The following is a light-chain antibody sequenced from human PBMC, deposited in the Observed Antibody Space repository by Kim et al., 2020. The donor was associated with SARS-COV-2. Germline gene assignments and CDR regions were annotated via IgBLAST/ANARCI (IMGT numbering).Light chain of an antibody. CDR2: QDY. CDR1: KLGDKY. J-gene: IGLJ3*02. Sequence: SYELTQPPSVSVTPGQTASITCSGDKLGDKYACWYQHKAGQSPVLVIYQDYKRPSGIPERFSGSNSGNTATLTISGTQTMDEADYYCQAWDSSIAWVFGGGTQLTVL. CDR3: QAWDSSIAWV. V-gene: IGLV3-1*01.